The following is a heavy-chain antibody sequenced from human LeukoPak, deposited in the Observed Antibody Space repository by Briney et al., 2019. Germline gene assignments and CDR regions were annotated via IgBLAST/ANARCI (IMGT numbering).Heavy chain of an antibody. CDR1: GFTFSSYS. CDR3: ASYYDYVWGSYRYIPPDY. D-gene: IGHD3-16*02. V-gene: IGHV3-21*01. CDR2: ISSSSSYI. J-gene: IGHJ4*02. Sequence: GGSLRLSCAASGFTFSSYSMNWVRQAPGKGLEWVSSISSSSSYIYYADSVKGRFTISRDNAKNSLYLQMNSLRAEDTAVYYCASYYDYVWGSYRYIPPDYWGQGTLVTVSS.